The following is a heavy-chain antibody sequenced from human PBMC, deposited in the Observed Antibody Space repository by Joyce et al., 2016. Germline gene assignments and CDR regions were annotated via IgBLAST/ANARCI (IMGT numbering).Heavy chain of an antibody. CDR3: ARVRYSGYDGDD. CDR1: GGSISSSSYY. CDR2: IYYSGST. J-gene: IGHJ4*02. D-gene: IGHD5-12*01. Sequence: QLQLQESGPGLVKPSETLSLPCTVSGGSISSSSYYWGWIRQPPGKGLEWIGNIYYSGSTFDNPSLKSRVTMAVDTSRNQCSLKLSSVTAADTAVYYGARVRYSGYDGDDWGQGTLVTVSS. V-gene: IGHV4-39*01.